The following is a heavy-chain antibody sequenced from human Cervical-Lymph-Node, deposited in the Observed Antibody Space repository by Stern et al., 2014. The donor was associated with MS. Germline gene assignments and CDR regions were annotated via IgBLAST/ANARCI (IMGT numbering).Heavy chain of an antibody. CDR3: ASGSFYENFDY. D-gene: IGHD5/OR15-5a*01. CDR1: GYSFTNHW. CDR2: IYPDDSET. Sequence: VQLVQSGAEVKKPGESLKISCQGSGYSFTNHWIGWVRQMPGKGLEWRGIIYPDDSETRYSPSFQGQFTLSADKSISTAYLQWSSLKASDTGMYYCASGSFYENFDYWGQGTLVTVSS. V-gene: IGHV5-51*01. J-gene: IGHJ4*02.